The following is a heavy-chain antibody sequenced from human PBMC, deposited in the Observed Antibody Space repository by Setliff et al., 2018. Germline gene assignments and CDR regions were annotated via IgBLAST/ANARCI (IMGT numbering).Heavy chain of an antibody. CDR2: INTDDGTT. CDR3: TRAFYCGRKCYRGFDY. D-gene: IGHD2-21*01. V-gene: IGHV3-74*01. CDR1: GFTFSGNY. J-gene: IGHJ4*02. Sequence: GSLRLSCATSGFTFSGNYMHWVRQAPGKGLVWVSRINTDDGTTNYADSVQGRFTIFRDNAKNTVYMELNSLRVDDTAVYFCTRAFYCGRKCYRGFDYWGQGTLVTV.